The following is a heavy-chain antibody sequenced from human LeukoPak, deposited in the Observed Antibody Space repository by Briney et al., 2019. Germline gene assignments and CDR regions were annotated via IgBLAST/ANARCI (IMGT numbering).Heavy chain of an antibody. Sequence: GGSLRLSCAASGFTFSSYSMNWVRQAPGKGLEWVSSISSSSSYIYYADSVKGRFTISRDNAKSSLYLQMNSLRAEDTAVYYCARGYYYDSSGYSRFDYWGQGTLVTVSS. D-gene: IGHD3-22*01. CDR3: ARGYYYDSSGYSRFDY. CDR2: ISSSSSYI. CDR1: GFTFSSYS. J-gene: IGHJ4*02. V-gene: IGHV3-21*01.